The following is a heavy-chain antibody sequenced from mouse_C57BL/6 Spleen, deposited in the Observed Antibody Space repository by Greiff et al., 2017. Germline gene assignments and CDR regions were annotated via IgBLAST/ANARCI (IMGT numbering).Heavy chain of an antibody. CDR2: IYPRSGNT. CDR1: GYTFTSYG. J-gene: IGHJ4*01. V-gene: IGHV1-81*01. D-gene: IGHD2-2*01. Sequence: VQLQQSGAELARPGASVKLSCKASGYTFTSYGISWVKQRTGQGLEWIGEIYPRSGNTYYNEKFKGKATLTADKSSSTAYMELRSLTSEDSAVYVCARTGHYGHGYYAMDYWGQGTSVTVSS. CDR3: ARTGHYGHGYYAMDY.